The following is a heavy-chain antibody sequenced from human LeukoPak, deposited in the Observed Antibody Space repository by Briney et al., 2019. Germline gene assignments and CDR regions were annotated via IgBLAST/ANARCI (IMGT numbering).Heavy chain of an antibody. CDR2: IWYDGSNK. CDR3: ARVAPYSSSWYCDY. J-gene: IGHJ4*02. CDR1: GFTFSSYG. V-gene: IGHV3-33*01. Sequence: PGGSLRLSCAASGFTFSSYGMHWVRQAPGKGLEWVAVIWYDGSNKYYADSVKGRFTISRDNSKNTLYLQMNSLRAEDTAVYYCARVAPYSSSWYCDYWGQGTLVTVSS. D-gene: IGHD6-13*01.